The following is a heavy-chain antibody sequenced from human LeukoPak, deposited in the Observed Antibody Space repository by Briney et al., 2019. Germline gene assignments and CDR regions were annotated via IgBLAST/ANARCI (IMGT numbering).Heavy chain of an antibody. J-gene: IGHJ6*03. D-gene: IGHD3-9*01. Sequence: GGSLRLSCAASGFTFSTYWMHWVRQAPGKGLVWVSRINDDGRSTSYADSVKGRFAISRDNAKNTLYLQMNSLKAEDTAVYYCAKQWSDILTGYYSVYYYYMDVWGKGTTVTVSS. CDR3: AKQWSDILTGYYSVYYYYMDV. CDR2: INDDGRST. CDR1: GFTFSTYW. V-gene: IGHV3-74*01.